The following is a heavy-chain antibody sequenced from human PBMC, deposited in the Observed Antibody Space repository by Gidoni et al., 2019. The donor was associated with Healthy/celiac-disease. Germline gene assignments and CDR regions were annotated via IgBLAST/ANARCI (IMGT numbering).Heavy chain of an antibody. CDR2: FYYSGST. Sequence: QLQLQESGPGLVKPSETLSLTCTVSGGSISSSSYYWVWIRQPPGKGLGWIGSFYYSGSTYYNPSLKSRVTISVDTSKNQFSRKLSSVTAADTAVYYCAIHLPARPGYYYGMDVWGQGTTVTVSS. V-gene: IGHV4-39*01. CDR3: AIHLPARPGYYYGMDV. J-gene: IGHJ6*02. D-gene: IGHD6-6*01. CDR1: GGSISSSSYY.